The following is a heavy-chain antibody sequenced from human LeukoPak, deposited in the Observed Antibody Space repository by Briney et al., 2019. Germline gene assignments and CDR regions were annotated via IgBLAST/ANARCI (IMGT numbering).Heavy chain of an antibody. CDR1: GFTFSNAW. CDR2: IKSKTDGGTT. D-gene: IGHD3-16*02. Sequence: PGGSLRLSCAASGFTFSNAWMSWVRQAPGKGLEWVCRIKSKTDGGTTDYAAPVKGRFTVSRDDSKNTLYLQMNSLKTEDTAVYYCTTVNGYDYVWGSYRLHDYWGQGTLVTVSS. CDR3: TTVNGYDYVWGSYRLHDY. V-gene: IGHV3-15*01. J-gene: IGHJ4*02.